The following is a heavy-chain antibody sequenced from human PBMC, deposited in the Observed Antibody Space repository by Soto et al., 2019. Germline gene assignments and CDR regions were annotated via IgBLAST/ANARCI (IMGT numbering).Heavy chain of an antibody. CDR3: ARATGWYYMDV. D-gene: IGHD4-17*01. Sequence: EVQLLESGGDLVQPGGSLRLSCAASGFTFSSYAMSWVRQAPGRGLEWVSTISGSGGSTYYADSVKGRFTISRDNSKNTLSLQMNSLRAEDTAVYDCARATGWYYMDVWDKGTTVTVSS. CDR2: ISGSGGST. J-gene: IGHJ6*03. V-gene: IGHV3-23*01. CDR1: GFTFSSYA.